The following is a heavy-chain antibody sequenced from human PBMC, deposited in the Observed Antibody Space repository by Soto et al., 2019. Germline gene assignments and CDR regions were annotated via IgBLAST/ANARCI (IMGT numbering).Heavy chain of an antibody. Sequence: PGGSLRLSCAASGFTCSSYAMSWVRQAPGKGLEWVSAISGSGGSTYYADSVKGRFTISRDNSKNTLYLQMNSLRAEDTAVYYCATAAVGYCSSTSCYASDYWGQGTLVTVSS. CDR1: GFTCSSYA. V-gene: IGHV3-23*01. CDR3: ATAAVGYCSSTSCYASDY. D-gene: IGHD2-2*01. J-gene: IGHJ4*02. CDR2: ISGSGGST.